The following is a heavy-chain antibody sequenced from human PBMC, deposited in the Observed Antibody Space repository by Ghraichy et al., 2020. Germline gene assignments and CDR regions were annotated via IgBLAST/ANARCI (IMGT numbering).Heavy chain of an antibody. J-gene: IGHJ3*02. Sequence: ASVKVSCKVSGYTLTELSMHWVRQAPGKGLEWMGGFDPEDGETIYAQKFQGRVTMTEDTSTDTAYMELSSLRSEDTAVYYCATTVRIAAALVIPPGDHDAFDIWGQGTMVTVSS. V-gene: IGHV1-24*01. D-gene: IGHD6-13*01. CDR1: GYTLTELS. CDR2: FDPEDGET. CDR3: ATTVRIAAALVIPPGDHDAFDI.